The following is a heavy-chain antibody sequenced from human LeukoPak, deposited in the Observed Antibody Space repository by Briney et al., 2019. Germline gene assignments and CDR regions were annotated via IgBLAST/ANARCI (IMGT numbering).Heavy chain of an antibody. J-gene: IGHJ4*02. CDR1: GFTFSSYA. V-gene: IGHV3-48*01. D-gene: IGHD3-10*01. Sequence: GGSLRLSCAASGFTFSSYAMSWVRQAPGKGLEWVSYISSSSSTIYYADSVKGRFTISRDNAKNSLYLQMNSLRAEDTAVYYCAREVTMVRGVYDYWGQGTLVTVSS. CDR3: AREVTMVRGVYDY. CDR2: ISSSSSTI.